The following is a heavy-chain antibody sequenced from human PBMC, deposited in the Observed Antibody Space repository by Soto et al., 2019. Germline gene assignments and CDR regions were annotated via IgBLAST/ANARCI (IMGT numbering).Heavy chain of an antibody. CDR2: ISAHNGNT. Sequence: QVQLVQSGAEVKKPGASVKVSCKASGYTFTSYGISWVRQAPGQGLEWMGWISAHNGNTNYAQKLQGRVTMTTDTSRRTAYMELRSLNSDDTAVYYFARVPPPFDPWGKGTLVTVSS. V-gene: IGHV1-18*01. CDR1: GYTFTSYG. CDR3: ARVPPPFDP. J-gene: IGHJ5*02.